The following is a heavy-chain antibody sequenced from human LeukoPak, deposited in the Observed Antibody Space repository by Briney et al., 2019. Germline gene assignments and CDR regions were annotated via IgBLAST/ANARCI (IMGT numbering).Heavy chain of an antibody. J-gene: IGHJ3*02. V-gene: IGHV4-61*02. CDR2: IYTSGST. D-gene: IGHD2-2*01. CDR3: ARDGGGDIVVVPAAPYAFDI. Sequence: SQTLSLTCTVSGGSISSGSYYWSWIRQPAGKGLEWIGRIYTSGSTNYNPSLKSRVTISVDTSKNQVSLKLSSVTAADTAVYYCARDGGGDIVVVPAAPYAFDIWGQGTMVTVSS. CDR1: GGSISSGSYY.